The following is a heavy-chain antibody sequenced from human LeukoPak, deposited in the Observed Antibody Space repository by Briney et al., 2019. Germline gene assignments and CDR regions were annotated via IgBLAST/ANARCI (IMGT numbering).Heavy chain of an antibody. V-gene: IGHV4-59*01. J-gene: IGHJ5*02. CDR2: ISYSGIT. Sequence: SETLSPTCTVSGGSISSYYWNWIRQPPGKGLEWIGYISYSGITNYNPSLKSRVTISVDTSKKQFSLKLTSVTAADTAVYYCARDSGSYPHWFAPWGQGTLVTVSS. D-gene: IGHD1-26*01. CDR3: ARDSGSYPHWFAP. CDR1: GGSISSYY.